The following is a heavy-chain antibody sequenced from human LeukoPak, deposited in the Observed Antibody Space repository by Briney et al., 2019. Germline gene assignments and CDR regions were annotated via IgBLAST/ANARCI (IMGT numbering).Heavy chain of an antibody. CDR1: GLTFSSST. CDR2: ISSTSNYI. CDR3: VRIPNSADFPNWFDP. Sequence: GGSQRLSCAASGLTFSSSTMNWVRQAPGKGLEWVSSISSTSNYIYYADSVKGRFTISRDNAQNSLYLQMDSLRAEDTAVYYCVRIPNSADFPNWFDPWGQGTLVTVSS. V-gene: IGHV3-21*01. D-gene: IGHD2/OR15-2a*01. J-gene: IGHJ5*02.